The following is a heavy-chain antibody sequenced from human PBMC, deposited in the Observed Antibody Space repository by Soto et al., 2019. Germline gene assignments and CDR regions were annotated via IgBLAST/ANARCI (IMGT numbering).Heavy chain of an antibody. V-gene: IGHV4-34*01. J-gene: IGHJ5*02. Sequence: SETLSLTCAVYGGSFSGYYWSWIRQTPGKGLEWIGEINHSGSTNYNPSLKSRVTISVDTSKNQFSLKLSSVTAADTALYYCARARITIFGVVIMPNWFDPWGQGTLVTVSS. CDR3: ARARITIFGVVIMPNWFDP. CDR1: GGSFSGYY. D-gene: IGHD3-3*01. CDR2: INHSGST.